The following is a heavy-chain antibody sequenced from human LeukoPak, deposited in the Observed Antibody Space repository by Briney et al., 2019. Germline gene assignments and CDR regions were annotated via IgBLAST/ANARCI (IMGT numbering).Heavy chain of an antibody. J-gene: IGHJ6*02. CDR1: GFTFNTYG. D-gene: IGHD3-22*01. CDR2: ISYDGSNK. Sequence: GGSLRLSCAASGFTFNTYGMHWVRQSPGKGLEWVAVISYDGSNKYYAKSVKGRFTISRDNSKNTLYLQMNSLRAEDTAIYYCAKDGLGGRFDSSAPGIYDGMDVWGQGTTVTVSS. V-gene: IGHV3-30*18. CDR3: AKDGLGGRFDSSAPGIYDGMDV.